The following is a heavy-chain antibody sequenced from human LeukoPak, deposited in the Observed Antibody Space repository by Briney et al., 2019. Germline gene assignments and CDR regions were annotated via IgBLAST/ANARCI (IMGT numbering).Heavy chain of an antibody. V-gene: IGHV4-4*07. CDR3: ARGGSLAYNWIDP. CDR1: GDSISSYY. CDR2: VDTSGRT. D-gene: IGHD6-13*01. Sequence: SETLSLTCSVSGDSISSYYWNWIRQPAGKGLEWIGRVDTSGRTNYNPPLKSRLTMSLDTSKNQFSLRVSSVTAADTAVYYCARGGSLAYNWIDPWGQGILVTVSS. J-gene: IGHJ5*02.